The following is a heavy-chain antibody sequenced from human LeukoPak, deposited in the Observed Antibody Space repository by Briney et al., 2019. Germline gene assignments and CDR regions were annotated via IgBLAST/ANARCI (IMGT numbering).Heavy chain of an antibody. CDR3: ARRGILTGQLLYYFDY. Sequence: PGGSLRLSCAASGFTFSSYGMHWVRQAPGKGLEWVSSISSSSSYIYYADSVKGRFTISRDNAKNSLYLQMNSLRAEDTAVYYCARRGILTGQLLYYFDYWGQGTLVAVSS. CDR1: GFTFSSYG. V-gene: IGHV3-21*01. CDR2: ISSSSSYI. D-gene: IGHD3-9*01. J-gene: IGHJ4*02.